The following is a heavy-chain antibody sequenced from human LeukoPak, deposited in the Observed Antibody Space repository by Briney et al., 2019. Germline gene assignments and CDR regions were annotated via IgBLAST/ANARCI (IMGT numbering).Heavy chain of an antibody. Sequence: GGSLRLSCAASGFTVSSNYMSWVRQAPGKGLEWVSVIYSGGSTYYADSVKGRFTISRDNSKNTLYLQMNSLRAEDTAVYYCARASGIQTLHYYYMVVWGKGTTVTVSS. D-gene: IGHD6-13*01. V-gene: IGHV3-53*01. J-gene: IGHJ6*03. CDR1: GFTVSSNY. CDR3: ARASGIQTLHYYYMVV. CDR2: IYSGGST.